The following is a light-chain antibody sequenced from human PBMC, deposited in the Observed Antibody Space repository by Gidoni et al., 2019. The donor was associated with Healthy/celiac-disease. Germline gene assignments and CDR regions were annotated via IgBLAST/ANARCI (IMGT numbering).Light chain of an antibody. CDR1: SSTIGNNY. J-gene: IGLJ3*02. CDR2: ENN. Sequence: QSVLTPPPSVSSAPGQKVTISCSGSSSTIGNNYVSWYQQLPGTAPKLLIYENNKRPSGIPDRVAGSKAGTSATLGITGLQTGDEADYYGGTGDSSLSAGVFGGGTKLTVL. V-gene: IGLV1-51*02. CDR3: GTGDSSLSAGV.